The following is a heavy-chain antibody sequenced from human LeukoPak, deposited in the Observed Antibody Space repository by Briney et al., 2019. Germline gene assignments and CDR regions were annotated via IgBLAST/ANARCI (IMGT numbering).Heavy chain of an antibody. CDR1: GGTFSSYA. D-gene: IGHD6-6*01. J-gene: IGHJ3*02. Sequence: SVKVSCKASGGTFSSYAISWVRQAPGQGLEWMGRIIPILGIANYAQKFQGRVTITADKSTSTAYMELSSLRSEDTAVYYCARGVSIAGPDDAFDIWGQGTMVTVPS. CDR3: ARGVSIAGPDDAFDI. CDR2: IIPILGIA. V-gene: IGHV1-69*04.